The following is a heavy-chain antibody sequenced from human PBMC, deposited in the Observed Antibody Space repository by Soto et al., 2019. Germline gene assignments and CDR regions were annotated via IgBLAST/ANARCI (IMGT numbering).Heavy chain of an antibody. CDR2: IRSKANSYAT. CDR3: TREARTHLWLLDV. V-gene: IGHV3-73*01. Sequence: EVQLVESGGGLVQPGGSLRLSCAASGFTFSVSAMHWVRQASGKGLEWVGRIRSKANSYATTYAASVKGRFTISRDDSKNTRYLQMNSLKTEDTALYYCTREARTHLWLLDVWVQGTTVTVSS. D-gene: IGHD5-18*01. J-gene: IGHJ6*02. CDR1: GFTFSVSA.